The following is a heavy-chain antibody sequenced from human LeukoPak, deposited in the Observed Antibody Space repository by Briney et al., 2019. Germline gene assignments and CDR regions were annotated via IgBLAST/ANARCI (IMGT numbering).Heavy chain of an antibody. CDR1: GVSIRDYF. D-gene: IGHD3-16*01. Sequence: SETLSLTCTVSGVSIRDYFWTWIRQPPGKGLEWIGYMYYSGSTNYNPSLKNRVTISVDTSKNQFSLKLNSVTAADTAVYYCAGEAWGRLDYWGQRTLVTVSS. J-gene: IGHJ4*02. CDR2: MYYSGST. V-gene: IGHV4-59*01. CDR3: AGEAWGRLDY.